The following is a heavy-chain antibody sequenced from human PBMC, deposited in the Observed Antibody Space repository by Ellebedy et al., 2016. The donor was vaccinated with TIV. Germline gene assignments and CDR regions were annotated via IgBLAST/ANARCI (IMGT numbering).Heavy chain of an antibody. CDR1: GFTFTDHA. CDR2: FSYDGRDQ. CDR3: TNGGLSNSPRHYFDS. Sequence: GESLKISCEASGFTFTDHAMHWVRQAPAKGLEWVAVFSYDGRDQYYADSVKGRFTISSDNSKNTLFLQMNSLRADDTALYYCTNGGLSNSPRHYFDSWGQGTLVTVSS. J-gene: IGHJ4*02. V-gene: IGHV3-30*04. D-gene: IGHD5/OR15-5a*01.